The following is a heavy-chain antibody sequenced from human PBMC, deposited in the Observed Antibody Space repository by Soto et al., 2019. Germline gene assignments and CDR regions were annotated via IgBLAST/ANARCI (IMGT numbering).Heavy chain of an antibody. Sequence: PSETLSLTCTVSGGSISSGDYYWSWIRQPPGKGLEWIGYIYYSGSTYYNPSLKSRVTISVDTPENQLSLRLSSVTAADTAVYYCAGTSSNYYDSSGYRLDYWGQGALVTVSS. J-gene: IGHJ4*02. CDR3: AGTSSNYYDSSGYRLDY. V-gene: IGHV4-30-4*01. D-gene: IGHD3-22*01. CDR2: IYYSGST. CDR1: GGSISSGDYY.